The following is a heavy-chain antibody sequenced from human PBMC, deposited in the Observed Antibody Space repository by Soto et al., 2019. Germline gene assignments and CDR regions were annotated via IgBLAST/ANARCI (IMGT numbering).Heavy chain of an antibody. V-gene: IGHV3-30*18. D-gene: IGHD3-16*01. J-gene: IGHJ6*02. CDR1: GFTFSSYG. Sequence: LRLSCAASGFTFSSYGMHWVRQAPGKGLEWVAVISYDGSNKYYADSVKGRFTISRDNSKNTLYLQMNSLRAEDTAVYYCAKDLGWVNYDGMDVWGQGTTVTGS. CDR3: AKDLGWVNYDGMDV. CDR2: ISYDGSNK.